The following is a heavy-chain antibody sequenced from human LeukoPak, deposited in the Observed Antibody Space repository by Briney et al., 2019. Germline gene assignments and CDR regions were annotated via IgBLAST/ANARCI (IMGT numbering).Heavy chain of an antibody. CDR3: ARHPKSAYTGYESDY. CDR2: IYPADSST. D-gene: IGHD5-12*01. Sequence: GESLKIACKASGYSFTTYWIGWVRQAPGKGLEWMGIIYPADSSTEYSPSFQGQVTISVDKSVNTAYLQWSRLKASDTATYYCARHPKSAYTGYESDYWGQGTLVIVSS. V-gene: IGHV5-51*01. J-gene: IGHJ4*02. CDR1: GYSFTTYW.